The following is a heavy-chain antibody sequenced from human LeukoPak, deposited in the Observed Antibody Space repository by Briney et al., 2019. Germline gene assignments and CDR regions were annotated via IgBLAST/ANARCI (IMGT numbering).Heavy chain of an antibody. V-gene: IGHV3-21*01. CDR1: GFTFSSYS. CDR2: ISTSSSYI. D-gene: IGHD3-9*01. CDR3: ARDSDNLTGSKSHFDY. Sequence: PGGSLRLSCAASGFTFSSYSMNWVRQAPGKGLEWVSCISTSSSYIYYADSVKGRCTISRDNAKNSLYLQMNSLRPEDAAVYYCARDSDNLTGSKSHFDYWGQGTLVTVSS. J-gene: IGHJ4*02.